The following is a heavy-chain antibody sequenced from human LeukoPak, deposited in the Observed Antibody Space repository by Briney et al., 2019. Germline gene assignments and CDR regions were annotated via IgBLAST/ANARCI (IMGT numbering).Heavy chain of an antibody. D-gene: IGHD3-9*01. CDR2: ISSSGSTI. Sequence: GGSLRLSCAASGFTFSSYEMNWVRQAPGKGLEWVSYISSSGSTIYYADSVKGRFTVSRDNAKASLDLQMNSLRAEDTAVYYYARSGYFDPRGQGTLVTVSS. J-gene: IGHJ5*02. CDR1: GFTFSSYE. V-gene: IGHV3-48*03. CDR3: ARSGYFDP.